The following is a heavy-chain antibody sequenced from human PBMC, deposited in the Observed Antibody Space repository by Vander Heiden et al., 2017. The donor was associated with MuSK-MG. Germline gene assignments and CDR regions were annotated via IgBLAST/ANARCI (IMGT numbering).Heavy chain of an antibody. V-gene: IGHV1-69*04. J-gene: IGHJ3*02. CDR3: AREVGGYYDSSGYYTFDAFDI. D-gene: IGHD3-22*01. Sequence: QVQLVQSGAEVKKPGSSVKVSCKASGGTFSSYAISWVRQAPGQGLEGMGGIIPILGIANYAQKFQGRVTITADESTSTAYMELSSLRSEDTAVYYCAREVGGYYDSSGYYTFDAFDIWGQGTMVTVSS. CDR2: IIPILGIA. CDR1: GGTFSSYA.